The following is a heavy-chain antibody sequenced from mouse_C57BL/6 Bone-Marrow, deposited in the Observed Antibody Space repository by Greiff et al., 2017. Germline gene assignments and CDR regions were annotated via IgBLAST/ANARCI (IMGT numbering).Heavy chain of an antibody. J-gene: IGHJ4*01. CDR3: AGGYLYAMDY. Sequence: EVKLVESGGGLVKPGGSLKLSCAASGFTFSSYAMSWVRQTPEKRLEWVATISDGGSYTYYPDNVKCRFTISRDNAKNNLYLQMSHLKSEDTAMYYCAGGYLYAMDYWGQGTSVTVSS. CDR1: GFTFSSYA. D-gene: IGHD2-2*01. CDR2: ISDGGSYT. V-gene: IGHV5-4*03.